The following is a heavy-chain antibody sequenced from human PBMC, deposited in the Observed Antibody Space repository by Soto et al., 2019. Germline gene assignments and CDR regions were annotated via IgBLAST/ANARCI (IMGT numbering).Heavy chain of an antibody. CDR2: ISGSGGST. CDR3: AKSSRTTYRYFYMDV. V-gene: IGHV3-23*01. D-gene: IGHD1-7*01. J-gene: IGHJ6*03. CDR1: AFTFSSYA. Sequence: EVQLLESGGGLVQPGGSLRLSCAASAFTFSSYAMTWVRQAPGKGLEWVSAISGSGGSTYYADSVKGRFTISRDNSKNTLFLQMNSLRAEDTAVYYCAKSSRTTYRYFYMDVWGKGTTVTVSS.